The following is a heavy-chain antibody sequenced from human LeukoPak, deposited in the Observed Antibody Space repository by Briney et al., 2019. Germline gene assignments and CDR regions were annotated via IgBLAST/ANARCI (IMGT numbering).Heavy chain of an antibody. CDR1: GFTFSNYA. V-gene: IGHV3-15*01. J-gene: IGHJ2*01. CDR3: TTQYSSAWGWSLDL. CDR2: VKSKADAGTT. Sequence: PGGSLRLSCAASGFTFSNYAMNWVRQAPGKGLEWVGRVKSKADAGTTDYGAPVKGRFTISRDDSKNTLYLEMNSLKTEDTAVYYCTTQYSSAWGWSLDLWGRGTLVTVSS. D-gene: IGHD6-19*01.